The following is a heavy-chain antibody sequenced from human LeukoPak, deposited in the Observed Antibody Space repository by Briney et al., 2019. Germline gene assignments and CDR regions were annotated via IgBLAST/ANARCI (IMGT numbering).Heavy chain of an antibody. J-gene: IGHJ3*02. CDR3: ASQVQSYAFDI. CDR1: GDSISSSGYY. V-gene: IGHV4-39*07. Sequence: PSETLSLTCTVSGDSISSSGYYWGWIRQPPGKGLEWIGSIYYSGSTYYNPSLRSRVAISEATSKNQFSLKLSSVTAADTAVYYCASQVQSYAFDIWGQGTMVTVSS. CDR2: IYYSGST.